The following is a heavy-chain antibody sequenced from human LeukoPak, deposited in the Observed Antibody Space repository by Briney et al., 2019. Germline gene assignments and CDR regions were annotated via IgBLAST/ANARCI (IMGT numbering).Heavy chain of an antibody. J-gene: IGHJ4*02. D-gene: IGHD3/OR15-3a*01. CDR2: IWNDGSNK. Sequence: GGSLRLSCAASGFTFRSYGLHWVRQAPGKGLEWVALIWNDGSNKYYADSVKGRPIISRDNSKNTLYLQMNSLRAEDTAIYYCAREWTRTGPFDYWGRGTLVTVSS. CDR3: AREWTRTGPFDY. V-gene: IGHV3-33*01. CDR1: GFTFRSYG.